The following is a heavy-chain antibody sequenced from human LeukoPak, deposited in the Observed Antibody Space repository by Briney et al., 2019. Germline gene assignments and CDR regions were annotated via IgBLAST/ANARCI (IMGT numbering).Heavy chain of an antibody. CDR1: GFSLSTPALC. D-gene: IGHD2-15*01. CDR3: ARMTPDSPSFDY. J-gene: IGHJ4*02. V-gene: IGHV2-70*17. CDR2: IDWDDDK. Sequence: SGPALVKPTQTLTLTCTFSGFSLSTPALCVTWIRQPPGKALEWLARIDWDDDKFYSPSLRTRLTISKDTPKNQVVLRMTNMDPVDTGTYYCARMTPDSPSFDYWGQGALITVSS.